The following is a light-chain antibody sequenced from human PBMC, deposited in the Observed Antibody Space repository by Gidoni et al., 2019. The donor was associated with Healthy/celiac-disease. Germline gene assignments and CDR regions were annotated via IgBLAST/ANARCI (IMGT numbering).Light chain of an antibody. CDR1: SSDVGGYNY. J-gene: IGLJ1*01. CDR2: EVS. Sequence: QSALTQPASVPGSPGQSITISCTGTSSDVGGYNYVSWYQQHPGKAPKLMIYEVSDRPSGVSNRFSGSKSGNTASLTISGLQAEDEADYYCSSYTSSSTYVVGTGTKVTVL. V-gene: IGLV2-14*01. CDR3: SSYTSSSTYV.